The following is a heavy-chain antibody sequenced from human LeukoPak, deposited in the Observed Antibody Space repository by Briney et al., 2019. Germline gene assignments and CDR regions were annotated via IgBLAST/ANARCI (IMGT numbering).Heavy chain of an antibody. V-gene: IGHV4-59*01. D-gene: IGHD6-19*01. Sequence: PSETLSLTCTVSGGSISSYYWSWIRQPPGKGLEWIGYIYYSGSTNYNPSLKSRVTISVDTSKNQFSLKLSSVTAADTAVYYCATSFRYSSGWYDFDYWGQGTLVTVSS. CDR3: ATSFRYSSGWYDFDY. J-gene: IGHJ4*02. CDR2: IYYSGST. CDR1: GGSISSYY.